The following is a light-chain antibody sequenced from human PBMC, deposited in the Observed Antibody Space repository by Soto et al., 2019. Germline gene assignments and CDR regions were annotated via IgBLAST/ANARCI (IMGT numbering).Light chain of an antibody. CDR1: NSYVGGYNY. CDR2: DVT. V-gene: IGLV2-11*01. Sequence: QSVLTQPRSGSGAPWQSVTISCTGNNSYVGGYNYVSWYQQHPGKAPKLIIYDVTKRSSGVPDRFTGSKSGNTAFLTISGLQAADEADYYCCSNAGRNPYVLGTGTKVTVL. J-gene: IGLJ1*01. CDR3: CSNAGRNPYV.